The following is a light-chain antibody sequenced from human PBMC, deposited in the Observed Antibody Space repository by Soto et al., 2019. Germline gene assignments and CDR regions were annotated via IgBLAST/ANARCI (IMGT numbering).Light chain of an antibody. CDR2: DVS. V-gene: IGLV2-11*01. CDR1: SSDVGGYNY. J-gene: IGLJ7*01. CDR3: CSYAGSYTFV. Sequence: QSVLTQPRSVSGSPGQSVAISCTGTSSDVGGYNYVSWYQQHPGQAPKLMIYDVSKRPSGVPDRFSGSKSGNTASLTVSGLQAEYEADYYCCSYAGSYTFVFGGGTQLTVL.